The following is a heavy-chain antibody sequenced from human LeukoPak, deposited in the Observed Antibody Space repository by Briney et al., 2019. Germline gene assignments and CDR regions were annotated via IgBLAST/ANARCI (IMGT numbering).Heavy chain of an antibody. CDR1: GGTFSSYA. V-gene: IGHV1-69*01. Sequence: ASVKVSCKASGGTFSSYAISWVRQAPGQGLEWMGGIIPIFGTANYAQKFQGRVTITADESTSTAYMELSSLRSEDTAVYYCVRTTPKPAAMGGYYYYYMDVWGKGTTVTVSS. CDR3: VRTTPKPAAMGGYYYYYMDV. CDR2: IIPIFGTA. J-gene: IGHJ6*03. D-gene: IGHD2-2*01.